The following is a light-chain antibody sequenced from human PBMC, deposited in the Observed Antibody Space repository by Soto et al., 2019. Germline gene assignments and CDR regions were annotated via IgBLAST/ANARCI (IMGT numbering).Light chain of an antibody. CDR2: VEGSGSY. CDR3: ETWDSNTRV. CDR1: SGHSSYI. J-gene: IGLJ3*02. V-gene: IGLV4-60*02. Sequence: QSVLTQSSSASASLGSSVKLTCTLRSGHSSYIIAWHKQQAGNAPRYLMKVEGSGSYNKGIGVPDRVSGSSSGADRYLTISNLQLEDEADYYCETWDSNTRVFGRGTKLTVL.